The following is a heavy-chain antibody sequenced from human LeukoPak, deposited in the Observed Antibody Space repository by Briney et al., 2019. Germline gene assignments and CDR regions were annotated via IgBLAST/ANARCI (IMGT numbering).Heavy chain of an antibody. V-gene: IGHV3-21*01. CDR2: ISSSSSYI. D-gene: IGHD3-3*01. CDR1: GFTFSSYS. CDR3: ARVPSGYYTSWDYFDY. Sequence: GGSLRLSCAASGFTFSSYSMNWVRQAPGKGLEWVSSISSSSSYIYYADSVKGRFTISRDNAKNSLYLQMNSLRAEDTAVYYCARVPSGYYTSWDYFDYWGQGTLVTVSS. J-gene: IGHJ4*02.